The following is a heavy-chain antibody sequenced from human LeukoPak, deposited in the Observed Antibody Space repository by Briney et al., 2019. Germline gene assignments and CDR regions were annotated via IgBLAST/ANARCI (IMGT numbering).Heavy chain of an antibody. CDR2: IYYSGST. V-gene: IGHV4-59*01. Sequence: PSETLSLTCTVSGGSISSYYWSWIRQPPGKGLEWIGYIYYSGSTNYNPSLKSRVTISVDTSKNQFSLKLSSVTAADTAVYYCARFSRIAAAGLYYFDYWAREPWSPSPQ. J-gene: IGHJ4*02. CDR3: ARFSRIAAAGLYYFDY. D-gene: IGHD6-13*01. CDR1: GGSISSYY.